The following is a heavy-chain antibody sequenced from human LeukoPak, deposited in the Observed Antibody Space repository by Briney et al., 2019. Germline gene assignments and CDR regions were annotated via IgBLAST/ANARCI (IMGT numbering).Heavy chain of an antibody. CDR1: GGSISSYY. CDR3: ARFQQLGPYYYYGMDV. CDR2: KYTSGST. D-gene: IGHD6-6*01. Sequence: SETLSLTCAVAGGSISSYYWSWIRKPAGKGLEWIGRKYTSGSTNYNPSLKSPVTMSVDTSKNQFSLKLSSVTAADTAVYYCARFQQLGPYYYYGMDVWGQGTTVTVSS. V-gene: IGHV4-4*07. J-gene: IGHJ6*02.